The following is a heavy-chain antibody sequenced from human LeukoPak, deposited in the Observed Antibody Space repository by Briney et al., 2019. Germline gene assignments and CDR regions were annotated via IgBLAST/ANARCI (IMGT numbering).Heavy chain of an antibody. CDR3: ARVHWFVELWTDNWFDP. D-gene: IGHD3-10*01. CDR1: GFTFSSYS. J-gene: IGHJ5*02. V-gene: IGHV3-21*01. Sequence: GGSLRLSCAASGFTFSSYSMNWVRQAPGKGLEWVSSISNSSSYIYYADSVKGRFTISRDNAKNSLYLQMNSLRAEDTAVYYCARVHWFVELWTDNWFDPWGQGTLVTVSS. CDR2: ISNSSSYI.